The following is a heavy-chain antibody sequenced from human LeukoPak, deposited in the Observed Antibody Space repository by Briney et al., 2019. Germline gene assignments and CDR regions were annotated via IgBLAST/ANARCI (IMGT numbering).Heavy chain of an antibody. J-gene: IGHJ4*02. CDR2: IKQDGSQE. CDR1: RFTLSTYW. D-gene: IGHD6-13*01. Sequence: GGSLRLSCAASRFTLSTYWMSWVRQAPGKGLEWVAHIKQDGSQEYYVDSVKGRFTISRDSAKNSLYLQMNSLRAEDTAVYYCARRGNRLAGAGTDYWGQGTLVTVSS. V-gene: IGHV3-7*03. CDR3: ARRGNRLAGAGTDY.